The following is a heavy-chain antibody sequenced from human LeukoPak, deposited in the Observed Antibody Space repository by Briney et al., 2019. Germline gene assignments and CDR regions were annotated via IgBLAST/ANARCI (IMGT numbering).Heavy chain of an antibody. J-gene: IGHJ4*02. D-gene: IGHD6-13*01. CDR2: IKGDGTKL. CDR3: ARDGSFFDL. CDR1: GFTFSEYW. V-gene: IGHV3-7*01. Sequence: PGGSLRLSCGASGFTFSEYWMTWVRQSPGGGPEWVANIKGDGTKLYCVDSVKGRFTISRDNDKNSLYLQMNNLRVEDTAVHHCARDGSFFDLWGQGALVTVSS.